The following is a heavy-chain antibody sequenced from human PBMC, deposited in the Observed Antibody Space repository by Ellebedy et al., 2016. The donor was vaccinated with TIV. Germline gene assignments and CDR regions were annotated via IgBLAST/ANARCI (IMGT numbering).Heavy chain of an antibody. CDR2: IFSAADGGET. J-gene: IGHJ4*02. CDR3: TRDAAGNGGKLDY. V-gene: IGHV3-53*01. Sequence: PGGSLRLSCAAFGFPVTSNYMNWVRQAPGKGLEWVSVIFSAADGGETHYADSVKGRFTISRDSSKNTLYLQMNSLRAEDTAVYYCTRDAAGNGGKLDYWGQGALVTVSS. D-gene: IGHD4-23*01. CDR1: GFPVTSNY.